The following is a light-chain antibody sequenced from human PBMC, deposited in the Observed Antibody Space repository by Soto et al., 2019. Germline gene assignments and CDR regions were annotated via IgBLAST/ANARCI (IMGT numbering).Light chain of an antibody. CDR1: QSVTSN. CDR3: QQYDNWLWT. J-gene: IGKJ1*01. V-gene: IGKV3-15*01. Sequence: EIVMTQSPAILSVSPGERATLSCRASQSVTSNLAWYQQKPGQAPRLLIYGASTRATGIPAGFSGSGSGTEFTLTITSLQSEDFALYYCQQYDNWLWTFGQGTKVEIK. CDR2: GAS.